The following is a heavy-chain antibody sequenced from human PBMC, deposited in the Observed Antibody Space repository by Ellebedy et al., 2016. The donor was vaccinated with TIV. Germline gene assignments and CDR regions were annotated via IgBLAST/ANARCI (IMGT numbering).Heavy chain of an antibody. J-gene: IGHJ4*02. V-gene: IGHV3-23*01. CDR2: FSGTTSGT. CDR3: AKERFVVAVPGHGSQTPVDY. D-gene: IGHD6-19*01. Sequence: GGSLRLSCVVSGFTFASYGMSWFRQAPGKGLEWVSSFSGTTSGTHYADSVKGRFTISRDNSKNTLYLEMNSLRAEDTAVYYCAKERFVVAVPGHGSQTPVDYWGQGTLVTVSS. CDR1: GFTFASYG.